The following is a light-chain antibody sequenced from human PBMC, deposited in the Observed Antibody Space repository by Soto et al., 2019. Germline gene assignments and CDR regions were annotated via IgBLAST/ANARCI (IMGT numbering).Light chain of an antibody. CDR2: QDS. CDR1: KLGDRY. J-gene: IGLJ2*01. V-gene: IGLV3-1*01. CDR3: QAWDSSTVV. Sequence: SYELTQPPSVSVAPGQTASIPCSGDKLGDRYACCYQQKPGQSRVLVIYQDSSRPSGIPERVSGSNSRNTATLTIIGTQAMDEADYYCQAWDSSTVVFGGGTKLTVL.